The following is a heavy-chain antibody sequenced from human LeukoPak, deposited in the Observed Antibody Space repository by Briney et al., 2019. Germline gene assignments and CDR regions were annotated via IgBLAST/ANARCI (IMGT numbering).Heavy chain of an antibody. Sequence: GGSLRLSCAASGFTFSSYAMSWVRQAPGKGLEWVSAISGSGDSTYYADSVKGRFTISRDNSKNTLYPQMNSLRAEDTAVYYCAKASDIVVVPAAMGFDYWGQGTLVTVSS. D-gene: IGHD2-2*01. CDR3: AKASDIVVVPAAMGFDY. V-gene: IGHV3-23*01. CDR1: GFTFSSYA. CDR2: ISGSGDST. J-gene: IGHJ4*02.